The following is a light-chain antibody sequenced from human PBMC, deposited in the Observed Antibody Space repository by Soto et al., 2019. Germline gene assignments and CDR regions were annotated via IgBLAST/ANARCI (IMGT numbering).Light chain of an antibody. V-gene: IGLV1-47*01. CDR3: TTWDDSLSGVV. J-gene: IGLJ2*01. CDR1: DYNIGSNY. Sequence: QSVLTQPPSASGTPGQSVTISCSGSDYNIGSNYVYWYQQLPGAAPKLLIYSNNQRPSGVPDRFSGSKSGTSASLAISGLRSEDESDYYCTTWDDSLSGVVFGGGTKLTVL. CDR2: SNN.